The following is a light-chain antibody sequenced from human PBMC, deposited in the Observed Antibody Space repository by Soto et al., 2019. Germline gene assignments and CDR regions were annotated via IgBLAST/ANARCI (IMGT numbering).Light chain of an antibody. CDR1: SSDLGIYNY. CDR3: SSYTTSSTRV. CDR2: EVT. J-gene: IGLJ1*01. Sequence: QSVLTQPASVSGSPGQSIAISCSGSSSDLGIYNYVSWYQQHPGKVPKLIIFEVTNRPSGVSNRFPGSKSGNTASLTIPGLQAEDEADYYCSSYTTSSTRVFGTGTKVTVL. V-gene: IGLV2-14*01.